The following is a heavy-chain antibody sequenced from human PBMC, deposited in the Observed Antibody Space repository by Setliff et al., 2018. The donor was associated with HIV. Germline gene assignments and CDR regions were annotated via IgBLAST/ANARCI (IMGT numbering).Heavy chain of an antibody. Sequence: SVKVSCKASGGTFSSYPISWVRQAPGQGLEWMGGIIPIFGTTHYAQKFQGRVTVTADESTSTAYVQLSSLRSDDTAVYYCARGRNYDSSGYGDYYYYMDIWGKGTTVTVSS. CDR1: GGTFSSYP. CDR2: IIPIFGTT. D-gene: IGHD3-22*01. CDR3: ARGRNYDSSGYGDYYYYMDI. J-gene: IGHJ6*03. V-gene: IGHV1-69*13.